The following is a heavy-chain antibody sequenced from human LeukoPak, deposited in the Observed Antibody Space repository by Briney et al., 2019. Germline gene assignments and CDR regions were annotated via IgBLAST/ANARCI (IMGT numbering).Heavy chain of an antibody. CDR3: ARARNNYDSSTYSALGY. CDR2: IWFDGTNK. J-gene: IGHJ4*02. D-gene: IGHD3-22*01. Sequence: PGGSLRLSCAASGFTFSSSGMHWVRQAPGKGLEWVTIIWFDGTNKYYADSVKGRFAISRDNSKNTLYLQMNSLRAEDTAVYYCARARNNYDSSTYSALGYWGQGTLVTVSS. V-gene: IGHV3-33*01. CDR1: GFTFSSSG.